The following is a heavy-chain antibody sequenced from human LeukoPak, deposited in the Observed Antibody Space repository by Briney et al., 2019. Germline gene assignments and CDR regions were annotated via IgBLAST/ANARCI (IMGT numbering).Heavy chain of an antibody. CDR3: ARDKSITMVRGVIPSDAFDI. D-gene: IGHD3-10*01. CDR1: GFTFSSYW. V-gene: IGHV3-7*01. J-gene: IGHJ3*02. CDR2: IKQDGSEK. Sequence: AGGSLRLSCAASGFTFSSYWMSWVRQAPGKGLEWVANIKQDGSEKYCVDSVKGRFTISRDNAKNSLYLQMNSLRAEDTAVYYCARDKSITMVRGVIPSDAFDIWGQGTMVTVSS.